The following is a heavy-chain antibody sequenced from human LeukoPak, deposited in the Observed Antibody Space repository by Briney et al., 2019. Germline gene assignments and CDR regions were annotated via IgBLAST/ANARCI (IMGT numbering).Heavy chain of an antibody. CDR3: ARDVVI. V-gene: IGHV4-4*07. D-gene: IGHD2/OR15-2a*01. J-gene: IGHJ4*02. CDR1: GDSISTYY. Sequence: PSETLSLTCTVSGDSISTYYVSWIRQPAGKGLEWIGRIDASGSTNYNPSLKSRVTMSLDTSKNQFSLKLNSVTAADTAVYYCARDVVIWGQGTLVIVSS. CDR2: IDASGST.